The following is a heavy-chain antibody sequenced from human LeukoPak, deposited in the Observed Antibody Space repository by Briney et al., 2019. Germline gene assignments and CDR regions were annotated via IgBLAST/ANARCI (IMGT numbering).Heavy chain of an antibody. CDR1: GYTFTSYA. V-gene: IGHV1-3*01. CDR3: ANKIVYDFDY. D-gene: IGHD2-8*01. CDR2: INGCNGNT. Sequence: VASVKVSCKASGYTFTSYAMHWVRQAPGQRLEWMGWINGCNGNTKYSQKFQGRVTITRDTSASTAYMELSSLRSEDTAVYYCANKIVYDFDYWGQGTLVTVSS. J-gene: IGHJ4*02.